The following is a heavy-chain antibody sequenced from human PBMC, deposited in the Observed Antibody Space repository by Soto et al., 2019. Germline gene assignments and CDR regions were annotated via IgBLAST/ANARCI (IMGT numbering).Heavy chain of an antibody. Sequence: GGSLRLSCAASAFMFSNYAMSWVRQAPGKGLEWVSAISGSGGGIYYPDSVKGRFTISRDNSKNTLYLQMNSLRAEDTAVYFCAKCYSWAVVGTRAFDIWGLGTMVTVSS. D-gene: IGHD6-19*01. CDR3: AKCYSWAVVGTRAFDI. V-gene: IGHV3-23*01. CDR1: AFMFSNYA. J-gene: IGHJ3*02. CDR2: ISGSGGGI.